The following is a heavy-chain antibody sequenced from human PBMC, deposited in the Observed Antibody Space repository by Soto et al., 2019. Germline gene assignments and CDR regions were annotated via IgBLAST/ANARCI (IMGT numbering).Heavy chain of an antibody. D-gene: IGHD2-15*01. CDR2: ISYDGSNK. CDR3: ARSVAATPGYYFDY. V-gene: IGHV3-30-3*01. Sequence: GGSLRLSCAASGFTFSSYAMHWVRQAPGKGLEWVAVISYDGSNKYYADSVKGRFTISRDNSKNTLYLQMNSLRAEDTAVYYCARSVAATPGYYFDYWGQGTLVTVS. J-gene: IGHJ4*02. CDR1: GFTFSSYA.